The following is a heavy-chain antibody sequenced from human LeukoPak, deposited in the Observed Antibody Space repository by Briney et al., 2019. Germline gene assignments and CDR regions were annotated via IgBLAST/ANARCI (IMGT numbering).Heavy chain of an antibody. J-gene: IGHJ4*02. V-gene: IGHV3-21*01. CDR3: ARDRGYFDN. CDR1: GFTFSIYS. CDR2: ITSSSNYI. Sequence: GGSLRLSCAASGFTFSIYSMNWVRQPPGKGLEWLSSITSSSNYIYYADSVKGRFTISRDNVQNSLYLQMNSLRAEDTAMYYCARDRGYFDNWGQGTLVTVSS.